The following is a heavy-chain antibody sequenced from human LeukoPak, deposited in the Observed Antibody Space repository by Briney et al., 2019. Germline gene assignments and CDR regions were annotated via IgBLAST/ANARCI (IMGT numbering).Heavy chain of an antibody. V-gene: IGHV4-59*01. Sequence: PSETLSLTCTVSGGSISSYYWSWIRQPPGKGLEWIGYIYYSGSTNYNPSPKSRVTISVDTSKNQFSLKLSSVTAADTAVYYCARDLTAAAGIGRAYYYYYMDVWGKGTTVTVSS. J-gene: IGHJ6*03. D-gene: IGHD6-13*01. CDR1: GGSISSYY. CDR3: ARDLTAAAGIGRAYYYYYMDV. CDR2: IYYSGST.